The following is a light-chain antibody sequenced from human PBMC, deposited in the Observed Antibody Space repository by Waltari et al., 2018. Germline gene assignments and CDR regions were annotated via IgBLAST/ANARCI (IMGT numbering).Light chain of an antibody. V-gene: IGKV4-1*01. Sequence: DIVMTQSPESLAVSLGERATINCKSSQSVLYSSNNKNYLAWYQQKPGQPPKLLIYWASTRVSGVPDRFSGSGSETDFTLTVSSLQAEDVAVYYCQQYYSTPTFGQGTKLEIK. J-gene: IGKJ2*01. CDR2: WAS. CDR3: QQYYSTPT. CDR1: QSVLYSSNNKNY.